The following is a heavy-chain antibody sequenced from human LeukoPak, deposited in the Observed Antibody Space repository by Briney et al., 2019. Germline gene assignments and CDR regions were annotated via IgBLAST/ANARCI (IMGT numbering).Heavy chain of an antibody. J-gene: IGHJ4*02. CDR1: GGSISSGDYY. V-gene: IGHV4-30-4*08. CDR3: AREGRIAVAGLFDY. D-gene: IGHD6-19*01. CDR2: IYYSGST. Sequence: SQTLSLTCTVSGGSISSGDYYWSWIRQPPGKGLEWIGYIYYSGSTYYNPSLKSRVTISVDTSKNQFSLKLSSVTAADTDVYYCAREGRIAVAGLFDYWGQGTLVTVSS.